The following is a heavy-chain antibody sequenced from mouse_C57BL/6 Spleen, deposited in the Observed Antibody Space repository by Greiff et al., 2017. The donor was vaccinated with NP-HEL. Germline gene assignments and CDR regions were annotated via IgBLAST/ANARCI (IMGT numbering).Heavy chain of an antibody. CDR3: APNWGPRYFDV. D-gene: IGHD4-1*01. J-gene: IGHJ1*03. V-gene: IGHV1-22*01. CDR1: GYTFTDYN. CDR2: INPNNGGT. Sequence: EVQLQQSGPELVKPGASVKMSCKASGYTFTDYNMHWVKQSHGKSLEWIGYINPNNGGTSYNQKFKGKATLTVNKSSSTAYMELRSLTSEDSAVYYCAPNWGPRYFDVWGTGTTVTVSS.